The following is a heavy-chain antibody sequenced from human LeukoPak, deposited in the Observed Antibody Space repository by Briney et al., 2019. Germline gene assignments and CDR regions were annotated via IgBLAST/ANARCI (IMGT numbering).Heavy chain of an antibody. CDR3: ARRGMAYCSSTSCGARAFDI. CDR1: GGSFSGYY. D-gene: IGHD2-2*01. J-gene: IGHJ3*02. V-gene: IGHV4-34*01. Sequence: SETLSLTCAVYGGSFSGYYWSWIRQPPGKGLEWIGEINHSGSTNYNPSLKSRVTISVDTSKNQFSLKLSSVTAADTAVYYCARRGMAYCSSTSCGARAFDIWGQGTMVTVSS. CDR2: INHSGST.